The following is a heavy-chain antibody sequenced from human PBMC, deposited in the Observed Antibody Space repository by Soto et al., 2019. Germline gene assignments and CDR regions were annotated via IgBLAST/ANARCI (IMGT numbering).Heavy chain of an antibody. CDR1: GFSLTTSGVG. J-gene: IGHJ4*02. CDR2: IYWDDDK. V-gene: IGHV2-5*02. D-gene: IGHD3-3*01. Sequence: QITLNESGPTVVKPAEPLTLTCTFSGFSLTTSGVGVGWFRQSPGKAPEWLALIYWDDDKRYSASLKSRLTLPNDTSRKHVLLTMPSVDPADTVTYYCALWILRTVFGVVTTTAIYFDFWGQGTPVAVSS. CDR3: ALWILRTVFGVVTTTAIYFDF.